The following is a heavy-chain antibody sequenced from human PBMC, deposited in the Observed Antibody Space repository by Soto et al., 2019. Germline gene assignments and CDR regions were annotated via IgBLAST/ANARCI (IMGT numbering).Heavy chain of an antibody. CDR2: IIPIFNST. D-gene: IGHD2-2*02. J-gene: IGHJ4*02. CDR1: GSRFSNYV. Sequence: QVQLVQSGAEVKTPGSSLKVSCKVSGSRFSNYVISWVRQAPGHGLEWLGRIIPIFNSTKYAQSFQRRVTLPAYKSTSTASLELSSLRSDETAVYYCAREGRGKKAGYNGLVSLGYWGQGPLVTVSS. V-gene: IGHV1-69*06. CDR3: AREGRGKKAGYNGLVSLGY.